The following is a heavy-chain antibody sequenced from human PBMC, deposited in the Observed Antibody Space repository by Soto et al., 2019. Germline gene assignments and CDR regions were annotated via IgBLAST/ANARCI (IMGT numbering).Heavy chain of an antibody. Sequence: GGSLRLSCVASGFAVSSNFMAWVRQAPGKGLEWVSVIDSGGRTYYADSVKGRFTISRDNSKNALFLQMNSLRTEDTAVYYCARDFGSSSWFDPWGQGTLVTVSS. J-gene: IGHJ5*02. CDR3: ARDFGSSSWFDP. CDR1: GFAVSSNF. D-gene: IGHD6-13*01. V-gene: IGHV3-53*01. CDR2: IDSGGRT.